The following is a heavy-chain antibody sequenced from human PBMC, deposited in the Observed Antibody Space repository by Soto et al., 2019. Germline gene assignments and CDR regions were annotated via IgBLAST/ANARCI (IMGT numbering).Heavy chain of an antibody. CDR2: ISYGGSNK. D-gene: IGHD6-13*01. CDR3: ARETQYSSSCLDY. V-gene: IGHV3-30-3*01. J-gene: IGHJ4*02. CDR1: GFTFSSYA. Sequence: GGSLRLSCAASGFTFSSYAMHWVRQAPGKGLEWVAVISYGGSNKYYADSVKGRFTISRDNSKNTLYLQMNSLRAEDTAVYYCARETQYSSSCLDYWGQGTLVTVSS.